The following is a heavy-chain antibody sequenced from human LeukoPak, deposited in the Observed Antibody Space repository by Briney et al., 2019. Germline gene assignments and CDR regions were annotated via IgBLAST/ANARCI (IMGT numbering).Heavy chain of an antibody. D-gene: IGHD3-22*01. CDR3: AREMGYYDSSGPNHFDY. Sequence: SETLSLTCTVSGGSISSGDYYWSWIRQPPGKGLEWIGYIYYSGSTYYNPSLKSRVTISVDTSKNQFSLKLSSVTAADTAVYYCAREMGYYDSSGPNHFDYWGQGTLVTVSS. V-gene: IGHV4-30-4*08. CDR1: GGSISSGDYY. J-gene: IGHJ4*02. CDR2: IYYSGST.